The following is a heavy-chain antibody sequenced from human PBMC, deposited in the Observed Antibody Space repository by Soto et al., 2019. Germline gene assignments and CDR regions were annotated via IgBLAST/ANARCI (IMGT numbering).Heavy chain of an antibody. CDR2: IYPGDSDT. D-gene: IGHD5-12*01. CDR1: GYSFTSYW. CDR3: ASQEMATKNVDAFDI. Sequence: GESLKISCKGSGYSFTSYWIGWVRQMQGKGLEWMGIIYPGDSDTRYSPSFQGQVTISADKSISTAYLQWSSLKASDTAMFYCASQEMATKNVDAFDIWGQGTMVTVSS. J-gene: IGHJ3*02. V-gene: IGHV5-51*01.